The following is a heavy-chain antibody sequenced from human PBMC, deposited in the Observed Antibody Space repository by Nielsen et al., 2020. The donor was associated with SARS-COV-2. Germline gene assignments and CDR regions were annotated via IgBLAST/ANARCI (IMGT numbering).Heavy chain of an antibody. J-gene: IGHJ3*02. D-gene: IGHD2-2*01. CDR2: IYYSGSV. Sequence: PSEPLSLTCTVSGGSLSSRNYYWGWIRQPPGKGLEWIGTIYYSGSVSYNPSLRSRVTISVDTSKKHFSLKLTSVTAADTAVYFCARGDIAVVPAAMFRGDDAFDIWGQGTRVRVSS. CDR3: ARGDIAVVPAAMFRGDDAFDI. V-gene: IGHV4-39*02. CDR1: GGSLSSRNYY.